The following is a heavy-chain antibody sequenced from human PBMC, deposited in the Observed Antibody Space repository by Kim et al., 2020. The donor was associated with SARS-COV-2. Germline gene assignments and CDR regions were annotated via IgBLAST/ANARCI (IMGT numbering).Heavy chain of an antibody. D-gene: IGHD3-3*02. CDR3: AKLALYYYYGMDV. J-gene: IGHJ6*02. V-gene: IGHV3-23*01. Sequence: GGSLRLSCAASGFTFSSYAMSWVRQAPGKGLEWVAAIRGSGGGTYYADSVKGRFTISRDNAKNTLYLQMNSLRAEDTAVYYCAKLALYYYYGMDVGGQGTTVTVSS. CDR2: IRGSGGGT. CDR1: GFTFSSYA.